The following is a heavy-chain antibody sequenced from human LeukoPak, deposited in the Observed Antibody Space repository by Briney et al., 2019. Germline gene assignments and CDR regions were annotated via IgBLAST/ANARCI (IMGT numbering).Heavy chain of an antibody. CDR1: GFIFSNYW. J-gene: IGHJ4*02. Sequence: PGGSLRLSCAASGFIFSNYWMSWLRQAPGKGLEWVANIRQDGNEKYYVDSVKGRFTISRDNAQNSLYLQLNSLRAEDTAVYYCARDLNGPSFYWGQGTLVTVSS. CDR2: IRQDGNEK. CDR3: ARDLNGPSFY. V-gene: IGHV3-7*01. D-gene: IGHD2-8*01.